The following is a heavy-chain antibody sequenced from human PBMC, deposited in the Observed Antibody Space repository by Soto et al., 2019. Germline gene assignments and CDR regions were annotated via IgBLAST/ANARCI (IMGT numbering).Heavy chain of an antibody. CDR1: GGSISSYY. CDR2: IYYSGST. D-gene: IGHD6-13*01. CDR3: ARSGYSSSPPWAYYYYYYMDV. V-gene: IGHV4-59*01. J-gene: IGHJ6*03. Sequence: PSETLCLTCTVSGGSISSYYWSWIRQPPGKGLEWIGYIYYSGSTNYNPSLKSRVTISVDTSKNQFSLKLSSVTAADTAVYYCARSGYSSSPPWAYYYYYYMDVWGKGTTVTVSS.